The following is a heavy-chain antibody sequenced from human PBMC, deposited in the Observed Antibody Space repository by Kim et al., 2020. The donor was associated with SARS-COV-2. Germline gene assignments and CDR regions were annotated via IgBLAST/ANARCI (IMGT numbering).Heavy chain of an antibody. V-gene: IGHV3-48*03. Sequence: GGSLRLSFAASGFTFSSYEMTWVRQAPGKGLEWVSYVSASGTTMYYADSVRGRFIISRDNARDSLYLQMNSLRAEDTAVYYCARRRRADYFGLWSLGTMV. J-gene: IGHJ6*02. CDR1: GFTFSSYE. D-gene: IGHD3-9*01. CDR2: VSASGTTM. CDR3: ARRRRADYFGL.